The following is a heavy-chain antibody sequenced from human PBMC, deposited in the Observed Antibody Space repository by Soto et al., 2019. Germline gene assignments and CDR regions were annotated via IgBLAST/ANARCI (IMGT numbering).Heavy chain of an antibody. CDR2: IFWDDDK. CDR3: AHSAQRLDYFDY. J-gene: IGHJ4*02. V-gene: IGHV2-5*02. Sequence: QITLKESGPTLVKPTQTLTLTCTFSGFSLSTNGVGVGWIRQPPGKAPEWLALIFWDDDKKYSPSLMSRLTITKDTSNNQVVLTMTNMDPVDTATYYCAHSAQRLDYFDYWGQGTLVTVSS. CDR1: GFSLSTNGVG. D-gene: IGHD6-25*01.